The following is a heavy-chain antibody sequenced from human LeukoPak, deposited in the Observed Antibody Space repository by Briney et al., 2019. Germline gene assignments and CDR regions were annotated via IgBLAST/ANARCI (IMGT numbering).Heavy chain of an antibody. D-gene: IGHD2-8*02. CDR3: ANTVTAGYQDYYGMDV. Sequence: GGSLRLSCSASGFGFSTYSMHWVRQAPGKGLEWVALISSDGFNTYYADSVRGRFTISRDNSKNTLYLQMNSLRAEDTAVYYCANTVTAGYQDYYGMDVWGQGTTVTVSS. CDR2: ISSDGFNT. V-gene: IGHV3-30-3*01. CDR1: GFGFSTYS. J-gene: IGHJ6*02.